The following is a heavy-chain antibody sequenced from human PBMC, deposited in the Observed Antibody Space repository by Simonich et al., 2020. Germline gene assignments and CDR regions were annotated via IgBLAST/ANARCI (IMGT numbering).Heavy chain of an antibody. CDR2: TNPNMGGT. CDR1: GYTFTGYY. D-gene: IGHD7-27*01. CDR3: ARGALTGDYYYMDV. V-gene: IGHV1-2*02. Sequence: QVQLVQSGAEVKKPGASVKVSCKASGYTFTGYYMHWVRQAPGQGLEWLGWTNPNMGGTNYAQKFQGRVTMTRDTSISTAYMELSRLRSDDTAVYYCARGALTGDYYYMDVWGKGTTVTVSS. J-gene: IGHJ6*03.